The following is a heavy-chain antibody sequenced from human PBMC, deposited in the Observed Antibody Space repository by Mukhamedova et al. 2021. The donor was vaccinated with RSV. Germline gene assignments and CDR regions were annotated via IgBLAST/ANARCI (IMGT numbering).Heavy chain of an antibody. CDR3: ARHGGGGIWIGSPGRGDLTY. CDR2: IYHSGST. V-gene: IGHV4-4*02. D-gene: IGHD3-10*01. J-gene: IGHJ4*02. Sequence: GEIYHSGSTNYTPSLKSRVTISVDKSKNQFSLKLTSVTAADTAVYYCARHGGGGIWIGSPGRGDLTYGGQGTRV.